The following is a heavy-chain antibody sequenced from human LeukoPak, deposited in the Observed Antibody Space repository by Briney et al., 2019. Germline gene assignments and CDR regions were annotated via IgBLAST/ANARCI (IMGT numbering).Heavy chain of an antibody. V-gene: IGHV3-9*01. Sequence: GGSLRLSCAASGFTFDDYAMHWVRQAPGKGLEWVSGISWNSGSIGYADSVKGRFTISRDNAKNSLYLQMNSLRAEDTALYYCAKGGYSGSYYVVSYFDYWGQGTLVTVSS. CDR2: ISWNSGSI. CDR1: GFTFDDYA. D-gene: IGHD1-26*01. J-gene: IGHJ4*02. CDR3: AKGGYSGSYYVVSYFDY.